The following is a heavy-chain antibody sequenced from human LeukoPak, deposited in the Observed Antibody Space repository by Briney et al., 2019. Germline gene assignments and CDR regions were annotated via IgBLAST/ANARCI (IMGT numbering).Heavy chain of an antibody. D-gene: IGHD3-10*01. CDR1: GFIFNNYA. J-gene: IGHJ4*02. Sequence: GGSLRLSCAASGFIFNNYAMNWIRQAPGKGLEWVSVIYSGGSTYYADSVKGRFTISRDNSKNTLYLQMNSLRAEDTAVYYCARMGSDYWGQGTLVTVSS. CDR3: ARMGSDY. V-gene: IGHV3-53*01. CDR2: IYSGGST.